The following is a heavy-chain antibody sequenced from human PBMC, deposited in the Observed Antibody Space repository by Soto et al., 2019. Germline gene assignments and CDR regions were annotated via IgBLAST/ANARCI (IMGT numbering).Heavy chain of an antibody. CDR2: INPSGGST. V-gene: IGHV1-46*01. CDR1: GYTFTSYY. J-gene: IGHJ3*02. D-gene: IGHD3-22*01. CDR3: ASFDYYDSSGYYLPHDAFDI. Sequence: ASVKVSCKASGYTFTSYYMHWVRQAPGQGLEWVGIINPSGGSTSYAQKFQGRVTMTRDTSTSTVYMELSSLRSEDTAVYYCASFDYYDSSGYYLPHDAFDIWGQGTMVTV.